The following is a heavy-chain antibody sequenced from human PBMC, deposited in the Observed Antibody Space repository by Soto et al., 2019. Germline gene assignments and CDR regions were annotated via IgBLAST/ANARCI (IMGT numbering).Heavy chain of an antibody. V-gene: IGHV1-46*03. Sequence: QVQLVQSGAEVKKPGASVRVSCKASGYTFTSYYIHWVRQAPGQGLEWMGIINPNGGSTNYAQKFQGRVTMTRDTSTSTVYMGLSSLRSEDTAVYYCARGLFAGDVWGKGTTVTVSS. CDR3: ARGLFAGDV. CDR2: INPNGGST. CDR1: GYTFTSYY. J-gene: IGHJ6*04.